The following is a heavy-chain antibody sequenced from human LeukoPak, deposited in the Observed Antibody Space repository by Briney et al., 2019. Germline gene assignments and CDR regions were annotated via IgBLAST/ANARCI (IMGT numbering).Heavy chain of an antibody. V-gene: IGHV3-23*01. J-gene: IGHJ4*02. Sequence: GGSLRLSCAASGFTFSSYVMSWVRQAPGKGLEWVSAISGSGGSTYYADSVKGRFTISRDDAKNSPYLQMNSLRAEDTAVYYCARDRYSGDLYSDYWGQGTLVTVSS. CDR2: ISGSGGST. CDR1: GFTFSSYV. D-gene: IGHD3-16*02. CDR3: ARDRYSGDLYSDY.